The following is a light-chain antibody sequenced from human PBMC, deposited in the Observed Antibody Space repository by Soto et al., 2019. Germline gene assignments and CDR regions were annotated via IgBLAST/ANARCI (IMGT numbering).Light chain of an antibody. CDR3: QQRNSWPWT. CDR2: DAS. J-gene: IGKJ1*01. V-gene: IGKV3-11*01. Sequence: EIVLTQSPATLSLSPEEKATLSCRASQSASSYLAWYQQKPGQAPRLLIYDASTRATGIPARFSGSGSGTDFTLTISSLEPEDFAVYYCQQRNSWPWTFGQGSKVDIK. CDR1: QSASSY.